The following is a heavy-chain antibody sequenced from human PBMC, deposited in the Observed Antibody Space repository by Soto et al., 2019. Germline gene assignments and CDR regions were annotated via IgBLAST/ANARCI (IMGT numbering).Heavy chain of an antibody. V-gene: IGHV4-4*07. CDR3: ARWRYSSSSGGYYYGMDV. CDR2: IYTSGST. CDR1: GGSISSYY. Sequence: SLTCTVSGGSISSYYWSWIRQPAGKGLEWIGRIYTSGSTNYNPSLKSRVTMSVDTSKNQFSLKLSSVTAADTAVYYCARWRYSSSSGGYYYGMDVWGQGTTVTVSS. J-gene: IGHJ6*02. D-gene: IGHD6-6*01.